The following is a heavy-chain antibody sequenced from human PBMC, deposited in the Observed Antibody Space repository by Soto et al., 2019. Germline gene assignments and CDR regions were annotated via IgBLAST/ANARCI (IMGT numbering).Heavy chain of an antibody. D-gene: IGHD5-12*01. J-gene: IGHJ4*02. CDR3: ARDFRSSGYDSDY. CDR1: GFTFSSYG. V-gene: IGHV3-33*01. CDR2: IWFDGSNK. Sequence: GGSLRLSCAASGFTFSSYGMHWVRQAPGKGLEWVAVIWFDGSNKYFADSVKGRFTISRDNSKNTLYLQMNSLRAEDTAVYYCARDFRSSGYDSDYWGQGTLVTVSS.